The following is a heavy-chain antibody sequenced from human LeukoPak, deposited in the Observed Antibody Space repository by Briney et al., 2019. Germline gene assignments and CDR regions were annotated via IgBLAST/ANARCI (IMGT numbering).Heavy chain of an antibody. CDR3: ARALDDYGDYYGMDV. Sequence: GGSLRLSCAASGFTFSSYAMSWVRQAPGKGLEWVSAISGSGGSTYYADSVKGRFTISGDNSKNTLYLQMNSLRAEDTAVYYCARALDDYGDYYGMDVWGQGTTVTVSS. CDR1: GFTFSSYA. D-gene: IGHD4-17*01. CDR2: ISGSGGST. J-gene: IGHJ6*02. V-gene: IGHV3-23*01.